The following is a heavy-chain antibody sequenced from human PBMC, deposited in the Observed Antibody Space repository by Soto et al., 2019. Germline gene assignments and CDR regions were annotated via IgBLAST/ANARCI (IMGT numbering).Heavy chain of an antibody. CDR1: GGSLTHNY. J-gene: IGHJ4*02. CDR2: IHHGRST. CDR3: SRTLSGGFDY. V-gene: IGHV4-59*01. Sequence: SLPLSLTCTVSGGSLTHNYWSPILQPPGPGLEWPAYIHHGRSTNYNPSLMSRGSISLYTSTRQFSLNLNSVTAADTAVYYCSRTLSGGFDYWGQGTLVTVSS.